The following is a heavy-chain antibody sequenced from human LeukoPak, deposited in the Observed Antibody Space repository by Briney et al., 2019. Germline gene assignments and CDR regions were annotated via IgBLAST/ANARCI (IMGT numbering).Heavy chain of an antibody. CDR2: ISSSSSYI. CDR3: ARDLGGNSGIQGY. Sequence: GGSLRLSCAASGFTFSSYSMNWVRQAPGKGLEWVSSISSSSSYIYYADSVKGRFTISRDNAKNSLYLQMNSLRAEDTAVYYCARDLGGNSGIQGYWGQGTLVTVSS. D-gene: IGHD4-23*01. J-gene: IGHJ4*02. CDR1: GFTFSSYS. V-gene: IGHV3-21*01.